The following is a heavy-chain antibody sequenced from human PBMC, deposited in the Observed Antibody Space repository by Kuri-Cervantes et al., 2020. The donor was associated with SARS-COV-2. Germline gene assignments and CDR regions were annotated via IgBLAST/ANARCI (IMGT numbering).Heavy chain of an antibody. D-gene: IGHD3-10*01. V-gene: IGHV4-34*01. J-gene: IGHJ6*02. CDR3: ARTNRGRYYYYYGMDV. CDR2: INHSGST. CDR1: GGSFSGYY. Sequence: GSLRLSCAVYGGSFSGYYWSWIRQPPGKGLEWIGEINHSGSTNYNPSLKSRVTISVDTSKNQFSLKLSSVTAADTAMYYCARTNRGRYYYYYGMDVWGQGTTVTVSS.